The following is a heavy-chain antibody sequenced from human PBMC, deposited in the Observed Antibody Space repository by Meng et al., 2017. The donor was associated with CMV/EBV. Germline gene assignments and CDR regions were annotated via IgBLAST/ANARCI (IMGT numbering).Heavy chain of an antibody. J-gene: IGHJ6*02. Sequence: GGSLRLSCEASGFTFSSYSMNWVRQAPGKGLEWVSSISSSSSYIYYADSVKGRFTISRDNAKNSLYLQMNSLRAEDTAVYYCARDQSDYDFWSGWSYGMDVWGQGTTVTVSS. V-gene: IGHV3-21*01. CDR3: ARDQSDYDFWSGWSYGMDV. CDR2: ISSSSSYI. CDR1: GFTFSSYS. D-gene: IGHD3-3*01.